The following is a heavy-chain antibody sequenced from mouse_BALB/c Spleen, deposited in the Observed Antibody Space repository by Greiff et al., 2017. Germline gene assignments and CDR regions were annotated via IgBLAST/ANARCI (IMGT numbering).Heavy chain of an antibody. D-gene: IGHD2-14*01. CDR3: ARSGLYYRYFDY. V-gene: IGHV3-2*02. CDR2: ISYSGST. J-gene: IGHJ2*01. CDR1: GYSITSDYA. Sequence: EVHLVESGPGLVKPSQSLSLTCTVTGYSITSDYAWNWIRQFPGNKLEWMGYISYSGSTSYNPSLKSRISITRDTSKNQFFLQLNSVTTEDTATYYCARSGLYYRYFDYWGQGTTLTVSS.